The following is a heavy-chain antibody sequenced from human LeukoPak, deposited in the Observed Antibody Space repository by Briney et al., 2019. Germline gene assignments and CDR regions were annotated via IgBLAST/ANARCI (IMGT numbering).Heavy chain of an antibody. CDR1: GGSISSGDYY. V-gene: IGHV4-30-4*08. CDR3: ARVYLEPFYYYYMDV. CDR2: IYYSGST. Sequence: SETLSLTCTVSGGSISSGDYYWSWIRQPPGKGLEWIGYIYYSGSTYYNPSLKSRVTISVDTSKNQFSLKLSSVTAADTAVYYCARVYLEPFYYYYMDVWGKGTTVTVSS. D-gene: IGHD1-1*01. J-gene: IGHJ6*03.